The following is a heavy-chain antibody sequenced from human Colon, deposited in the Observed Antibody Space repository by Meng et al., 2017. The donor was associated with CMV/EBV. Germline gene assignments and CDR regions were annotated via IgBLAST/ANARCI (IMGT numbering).Heavy chain of an antibody. Sequence: SLSLSCVVSGFMVSYNHVTWVRKAPGKGLECVSFIHNDGRTIYGDSVGGRFTISRDNSKNTVYLQMNRLRADDTAVYYCHGAGGNSYWGQGTLVTVSS. CDR3: HGAGGNSY. J-gene: IGHJ4*02. V-gene: IGHV3-53*01. CDR2: IHNDGRT. CDR1: GFMVSYNH. D-gene: IGHD1-26*01.